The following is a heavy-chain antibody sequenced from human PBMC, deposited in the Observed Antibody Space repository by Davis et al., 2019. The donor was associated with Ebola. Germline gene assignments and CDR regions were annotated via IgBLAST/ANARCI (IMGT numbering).Heavy chain of an antibody. Sequence: PGGSLRPSCAAPGFTFTGSAMHWVRQASGKGLEWDGRIRSKANSYATAYAASVKGRFTISRDDSKNKAYLQMNSLRAEDTAVYYCATRYSGNFWDLYYYYGMDVWGQGTTVTVSS. CDR2: IRSKANSYAT. J-gene: IGHJ6*02. CDR3: ATRYSGNFWDLYYYYGMDV. D-gene: IGHD1-26*01. CDR1: GFTFTGSA. V-gene: IGHV3-73*01.